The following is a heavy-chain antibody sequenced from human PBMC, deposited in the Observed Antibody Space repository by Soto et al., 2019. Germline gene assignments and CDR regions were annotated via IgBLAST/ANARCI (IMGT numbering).Heavy chain of an antibody. CDR3: ARFKLLRFFAGLSKDNSYQGMAF. CDR2: INPNSGGT. D-gene: IGHD3-9*01. V-gene: IGHV1-2*04. CDR1: GYTFTGYY. Sequence: ASVKVSCKASGYTFTGYYMHWVRQAPGQGLEWMGWINPNSGGTNYAQKFQGWVTMTRDTSISTAYMELSRLRSDDTAVYYCARFKLLRFFAGLSKDNSYQGMAFGGQGTTVPVSS. J-gene: IGHJ6*02.